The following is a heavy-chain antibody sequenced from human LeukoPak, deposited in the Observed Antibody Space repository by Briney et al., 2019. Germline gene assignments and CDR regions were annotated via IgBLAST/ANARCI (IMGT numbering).Heavy chain of an antibody. CDR3: TTDVLCMGGSCSLRYRDAFDI. CDR2: IKSKTDGGTT. Sequence: PGGSLRLSCAASGFTFSNAWMSWVRQAPGKGLERVGRIKSKTDGGTTDYAAPVKGRFTISRDDSKNTLYLQMNSLKTEDTAVYYCTTDVLCMGGSCSLRYRDAFDIRGQGTMVTVSS. J-gene: IGHJ3*02. D-gene: IGHD2-15*01. CDR1: GFTFSNAW. V-gene: IGHV3-15*01.